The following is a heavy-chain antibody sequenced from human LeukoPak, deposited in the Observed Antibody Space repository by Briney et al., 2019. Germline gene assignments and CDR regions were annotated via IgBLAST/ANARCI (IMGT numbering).Heavy chain of an antibody. V-gene: IGHV5-10-1*01. J-gene: IGHJ6*02. CDR1: GXSFTSFW. CDR2: INPSDSYT. CDR3: ARQNV. Sequence: GESLKISCQASGXSFTSFWINWVRQMPGKGLEWMGRINPSDSYTTYNPSFQGHVTISADKSISTAYLQWSSLKASDTAMYYCARQNVWGQGTTVTVSS.